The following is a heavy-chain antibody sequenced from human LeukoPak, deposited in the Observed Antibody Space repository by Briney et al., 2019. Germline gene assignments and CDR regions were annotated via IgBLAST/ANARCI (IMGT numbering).Heavy chain of an antibody. V-gene: IGHV1-69*13. D-gene: IGHD2-15*01. CDR1: GGTFSNYA. J-gene: IGHJ4*02. Sequence: ASVKVSCKASGGTFSNYAISWVRQAPGQGLEWMGGIVPIIATPNYAQTFQGRVTITADESTSTAYMELSSLRSEDTAVYYCARPRFCSGGHCYNNFDYWGQGTLVTVST. CDR3: ARPRFCSGGHCYNNFDY. CDR2: IVPIIATP.